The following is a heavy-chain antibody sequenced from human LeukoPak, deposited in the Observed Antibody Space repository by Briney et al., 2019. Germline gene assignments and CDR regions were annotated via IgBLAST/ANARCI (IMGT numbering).Heavy chain of an antibody. D-gene: IGHD2-2*01. CDR3: ATLRGASTAVFDS. J-gene: IGHJ4*02. V-gene: IGHV4-59*08. CDR2: IHYSGAT. CDR1: GGSISYDY. Sequence: SETLSLTCIVSGGSISYDYWTWIRQSPGKRLEWIGYIHYSGATNYSPSLKSRVTISVDTSKNQFSLELSSVTAADTALYYCATLRGASTAVFDSWGQGTLVTVSS.